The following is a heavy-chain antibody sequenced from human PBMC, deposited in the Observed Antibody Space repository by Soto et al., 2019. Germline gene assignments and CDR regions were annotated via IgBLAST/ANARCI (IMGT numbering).Heavy chain of an antibody. V-gene: IGHV5-51*01. D-gene: IGHD6-19*01. CDR1: GYSFPDYW. CDR2: IYPGDSDT. J-gene: IGHJ6*02. Sequence: GESLKISCQGSGYSFPDYWIGWVRQVPGKGLEWMGIIYPGDSDTRYSPSFQGQVTISADKSINSVYLQWSSLKASDTAMYYCARPREAGKYYYGVDVWGQGTTVTVSS. CDR3: ARPREAGKYYYGVDV.